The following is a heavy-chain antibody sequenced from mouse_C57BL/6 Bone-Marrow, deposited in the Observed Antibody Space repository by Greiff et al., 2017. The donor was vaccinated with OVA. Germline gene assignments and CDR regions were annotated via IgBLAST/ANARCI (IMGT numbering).Heavy chain of an antibody. CDR2: SRNKANDYTT. CDR1: GFTFSDFY. J-gene: IGHJ1*03. CDR3: ASDDYYWYFDV. V-gene: IGHV7-1*01. Sequence: EVHLVESGGGLVQSGRSLRLSCATSGFTFSDFYMEWVRQAPGKGLEWIAASRNKANDYTTEYSASVKGRFIVSRDTSQSILYLQMNALRAEDTAIYYCASDDYYWYFDVWGTGTTVTVSS.